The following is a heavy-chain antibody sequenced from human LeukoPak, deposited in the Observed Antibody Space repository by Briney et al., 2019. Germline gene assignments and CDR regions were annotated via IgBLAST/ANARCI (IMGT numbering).Heavy chain of an antibody. Sequence: SETLSLTCTVSGGSISSYYWSWIRQPPGKGLEWIGYMYYSGNTNYNPSLKSRVTISVDTSKNQFSLKLGSLTAADTAVYYCASLSLVRYYFGYWGQGTLVTVSS. J-gene: IGHJ4*02. CDR1: GGSISSYY. V-gene: IGHV4-59*01. D-gene: IGHD3-10*01. CDR3: ASLSLVRYYFGY. CDR2: MYYSGNT.